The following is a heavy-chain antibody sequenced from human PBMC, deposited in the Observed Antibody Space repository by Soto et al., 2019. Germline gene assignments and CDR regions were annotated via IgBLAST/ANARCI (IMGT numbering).Heavy chain of an antibody. CDR1: GGSFSGYY. Sequence: QVQLQQWGAGLLKPSETLSLTCAVYGGSFSGYYWSWIRQPPGKGLAWIGEINHSGSTNYNPSLKSRVTISVDTSKNQFSLKLSSVTAADTAVYYCARGRIAARTRWFDPWGQGTLVTVSS. CDR3: ARGRIAARTRWFDP. J-gene: IGHJ5*02. D-gene: IGHD6-6*01. V-gene: IGHV4-34*01. CDR2: INHSGST.